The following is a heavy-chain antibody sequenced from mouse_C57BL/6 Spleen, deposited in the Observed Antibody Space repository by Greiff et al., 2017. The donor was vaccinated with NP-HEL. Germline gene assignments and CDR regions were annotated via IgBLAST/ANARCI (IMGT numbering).Heavy chain of an antibody. CDR1: GYTFTSYW. CDR3: ARCSTLDYFDY. J-gene: IGHJ2*01. D-gene: IGHD1-1*01. Sequence: QVQLQQPGAELVRPGSSVKLSCKASGYTFTSYWMDWVKQRPGQGLEWIGNIYPSDSETHYNQKFKDKATLTVDKSSSTAYMQLSSLTSEDFAVYDCARCSTLDYFDYWGQGTTLTVSS. V-gene: IGHV1-61*01. CDR2: IYPSDSET.